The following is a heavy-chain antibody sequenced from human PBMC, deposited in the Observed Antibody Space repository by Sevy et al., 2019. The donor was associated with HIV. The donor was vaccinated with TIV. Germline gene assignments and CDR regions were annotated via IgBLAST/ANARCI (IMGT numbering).Heavy chain of an antibody. CDR2: INYSGST. CDR3: AGPILTYNNGWSYYDY. D-gene: IGHD6-19*01. Sequence: SETLSLTCTVSGASINSSGYYWGRIRQPPGKGLEWIASINYSGSTFYNPSLKSRVSISADTSKNQFSLDLNSVTAADTAIYYCAGPILTYNNGWSYYDYWGQGTVVTVSS. J-gene: IGHJ4*02. CDR1: GASINSSGYY. V-gene: IGHV4-39*01.